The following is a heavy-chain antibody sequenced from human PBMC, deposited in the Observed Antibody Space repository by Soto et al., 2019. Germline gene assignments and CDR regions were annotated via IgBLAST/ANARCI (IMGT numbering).Heavy chain of an antibody. CDR1: GGSINSYW. J-gene: IGHJ4*02. Sequence: XETLSLTCSVSGGSINSYWWSWIRQPAGKGLEWIGRVYSSGTTDYNPSLNSRATLSVETSKNQFSLKLSSVTAADTAVYYCARDIGSYAYGEGYWGQGIQVTVSS. D-gene: IGHD3-10*01. CDR2: VYSSGTT. CDR3: ARDIGSYAYGEGY. V-gene: IGHV4-4*07.